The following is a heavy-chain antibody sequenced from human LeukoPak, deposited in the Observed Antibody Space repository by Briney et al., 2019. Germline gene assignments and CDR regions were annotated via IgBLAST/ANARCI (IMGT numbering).Heavy chain of an antibody. CDR1: GFTFSLYA. D-gene: IGHD4-17*01. CDR3: AREEEYGDYGY. V-gene: IGHV3-30-3*01. CDR2: ISYDGNNK. J-gene: IGHJ4*02. Sequence: GGSLRPSCAASGFTFSLYAMYWVRQAPGKGLEWVAVISYDGNNKNYADSVKGRFTISRDNSKSTLYLQMNSLRAEDTAVYYCAREEEYGDYGYWGQGTLVTVSS.